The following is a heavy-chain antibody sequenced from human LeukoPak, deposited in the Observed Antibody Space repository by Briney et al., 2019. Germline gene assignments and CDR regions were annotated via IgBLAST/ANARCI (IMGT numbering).Heavy chain of an antibody. CDR2: IYCSGST. J-gene: IGHJ5*02. V-gene: IGHV4-39*07. D-gene: IGHD3-10*01. CDR1: GGSISSSSYY. Sequence: SETLSLTCTVSGGSISSSSYYWGWIRQPPGKGLEWIGSIYCSGSTYYNPSLKSRVTISVDTSKNQFSLKLSSVTAADTAVYYCARLTMVRGLAFDPWGQGTLVTVSS. CDR3: ARLTMVRGLAFDP.